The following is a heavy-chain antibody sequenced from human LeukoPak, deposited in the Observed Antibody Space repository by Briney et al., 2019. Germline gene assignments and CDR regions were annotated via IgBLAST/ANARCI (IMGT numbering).Heavy chain of an antibody. CDR2: ISGSGGST. D-gene: IGHD2-15*01. J-gene: IGHJ4*02. CDR3: AKDVSLHFYSTSGFDS. Sequence: GGSLRLSRTAPGFTFRNYAMSWVRQAPGKGLHWVSGISGSGGSTYYEESLKGRSTISRDNSKNTLYLQMNSLRVEDSAIYYCAKDVSLHFYSTSGFDSWGQGTLVTASS. V-gene: IGHV3-23*01. CDR1: GFTFRNYA.